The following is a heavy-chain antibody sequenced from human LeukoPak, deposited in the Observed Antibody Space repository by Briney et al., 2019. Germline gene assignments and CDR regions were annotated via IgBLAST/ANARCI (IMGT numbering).Heavy chain of an antibody. J-gene: IGHJ4*02. V-gene: IGHV3-33*08. CDR2: IWYDGSNK. CDR1: GFTFNNYA. D-gene: IGHD4-23*01. Sequence: GGSLRLSCAASGFTFNNYAMSWVRQAPGKGLEWVAVIWYDGSNKYYADSVKGRFTISRDNSKNTLYLQMNSLRAEDTAVYYCARADYGGTVPYFDYWGQGTLVTVSS. CDR3: ARADYGGTVPYFDY.